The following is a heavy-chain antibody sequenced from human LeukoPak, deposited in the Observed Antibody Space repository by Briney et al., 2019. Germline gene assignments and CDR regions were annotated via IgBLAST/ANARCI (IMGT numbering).Heavy chain of an antibody. CDR1: GFTFSSYG. V-gene: IGHV3-23*01. D-gene: IGHD6-19*01. CDR2: ISGSGGST. J-gene: IGHJ6*03. CDR3: ARESSGWYTDV. Sequence: PGGSLRLSCAASGFTFSSYGMSWARQAPGKGLEWVSAISGSGGSTYYADSVKGRFTISRDNAKNSLYLQMNSLRAEDTAVYYCARESSGWYTDVWGKGTTVTVSS.